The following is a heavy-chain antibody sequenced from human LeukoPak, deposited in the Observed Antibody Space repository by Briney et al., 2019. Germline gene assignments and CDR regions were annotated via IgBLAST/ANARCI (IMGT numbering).Heavy chain of an antibody. D-gene: IGHD2-15*01. V-gene: IGHV1-2*02. CDR3: ARDRRYCSGGSCYYYYYYMDV. CDR1: GYTFTGYY. Sequence: ASVKVSCKASGYTFTGYYMHWVRQAPGQGLEWMGWINPNSGGTNYAQKFQGRVTMTRDTSISTAYMELSRLRSDDTAVYYCARDRRYCSGGSCYYYYYYMDVWGKGTTVTVSS. J-gene: IGHJ6*03. CDR2: INPNSGGT.